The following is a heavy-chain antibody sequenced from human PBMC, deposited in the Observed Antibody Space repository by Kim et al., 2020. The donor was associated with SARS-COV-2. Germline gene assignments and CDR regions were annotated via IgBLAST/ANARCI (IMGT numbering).Heavy chain of an antibody. J-gene: IGHJ4*02. CDR1: GFTFTGCA. CDR3: SRDALGSIDY. D-gene: IGHD3-16*01. V-gene: IGHV3-30*04. CDR2: MSFDGSVI. Sequence: GGSLRLSCAVSGFTFTGCAMHWVRQAPGKGLEAVAVMSFDGSVIYYADSVKGRFTISRDNSKNTLYLQMNSLTPDDTAVYYCSRDALGSIDYWVQGTLVT.